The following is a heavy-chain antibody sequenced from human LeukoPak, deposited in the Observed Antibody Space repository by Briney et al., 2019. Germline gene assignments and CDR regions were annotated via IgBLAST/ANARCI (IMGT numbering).Heavy chain of an antibody. V-gene: IGHV3-23*01. CDR1: GFTFSSYA. CDR3: AKNGPAMYLLNHDAFDI. J-gene: IGHJ3*02. CDR2: ISVGRENT. D-gene: IGHD2-2*01. Sequence: GRSLRLSCAASGFTFSSYAMSWVRQTPGKGLEWVSGISVGRENTYYADSVKGRFTISRDNSKNTLFLQMNSLRTEDTALYYCAKNGPAMYLLNHDAFDIWGRGTMVTVSS.